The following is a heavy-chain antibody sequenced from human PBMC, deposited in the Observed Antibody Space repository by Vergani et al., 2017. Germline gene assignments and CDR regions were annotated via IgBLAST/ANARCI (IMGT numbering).Heavy chain of an antibody. CDR3: ARAPKPQREIPAASIEDNWFDP. CDR1: GFTFSSYS. J-gene: IGHJ5*02. CDR2: ISSSSSYI. Sequence: EVQLVESGGGLVKPGGSLRLSCAASGFTFSSYSMNWVRQAPGKGLEWVSSISSSSSYIYYADSVKGRFTISRDNAKNSLYLQMNSLRAEDTAVYYCARAPKPQREIPAASIEDNWFDPWGQGTLVTVSS. V-gene: IGHV3-21*01. D-gene: IGHD2-2*01.